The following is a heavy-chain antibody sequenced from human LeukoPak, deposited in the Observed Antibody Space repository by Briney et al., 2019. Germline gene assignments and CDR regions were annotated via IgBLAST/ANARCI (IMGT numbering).Heavy chain of an antibody. D-gene: IGHD4-17*01. Sequence: TCTXSGGSLSSGXXXGRWXRQXPGXGVEWXXXIYYSGSTYYNPSLKSGVTISVETSKNQFSLKLSAMDAADTAVYYCARELRYGDPYYXYXGMDVWGQGTTVTXSS. CDR2: IYYSGST. CDR1: GGSLSSGXXX. CDR3: ARELRYGDPYYXYXGMDV. J-gene: IGHJ6*02. V-gene: IGHV4-30-4*01.